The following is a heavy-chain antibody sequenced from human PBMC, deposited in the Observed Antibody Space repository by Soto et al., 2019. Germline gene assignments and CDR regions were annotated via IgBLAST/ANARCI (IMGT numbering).Heavy chain of an antibody. Sequence: GASVKVSCKASGGTFSSYAISWVRQAPGQGLEWMGGIIPIFGTANYAQKFQGRVTITADESTSTAYMELSSLRSEDTAVYYCARGGRGGDSHNYYYGMDVWGQGTTVTV. V-gene: IGHV1-69*13. CDR1: GGTFSSYA. CDR3: ARGGRGGDSHNYYYGMDV. CDR2: IIPIFGTA. J-gene: IGHJ6*02. D-gene: IGHD4-17*01.